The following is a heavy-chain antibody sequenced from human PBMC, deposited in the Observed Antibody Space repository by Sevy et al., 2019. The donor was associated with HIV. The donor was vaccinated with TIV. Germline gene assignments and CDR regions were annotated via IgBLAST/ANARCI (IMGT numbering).Heavy chain of an antibody. Sequence: SDTLSLTCAVYGGSFSGYYWSWIRQPPGKGLEWIGEINHSGSTNYNPSLKSRVTISVDTSKNQFSLKLSSVTAADTAVYYCARGQTYYYDSSGFFLRPNYILDYWGQGTLVTVSS. D-gene: IGHD3-22*01. CDR2: INHSGST. J-gene: IGHJ4*02. V-gene: IGHV4-34*01. CDR3: ARGQTYYYDSSGFFLRPNYILDY. CDR1: GGSFSGYY.